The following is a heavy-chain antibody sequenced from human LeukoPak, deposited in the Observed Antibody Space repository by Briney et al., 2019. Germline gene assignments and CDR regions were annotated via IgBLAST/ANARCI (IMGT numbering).Heavy chain of an antibody. CDR2: ISGSGGST. D-gene: IGHD3-10*01. V-gene: IGHV3-23*01. Sequence: QTGGSLRLSCAASGFTFSSYAMSWVRQAPGKGLEWVSAISGSGGSTYYADSVKGRFTISRDNSKNTLYLQMNSLRAEDTAVYYCAKDRGRYYGSGSYFYYYGMDVWGQGTTVTVSS. CDR3: AKDRGRYYGSGSYFYYYGMDV. J-gene: IGHJ6*02. CDR1: GFTFSSYA.